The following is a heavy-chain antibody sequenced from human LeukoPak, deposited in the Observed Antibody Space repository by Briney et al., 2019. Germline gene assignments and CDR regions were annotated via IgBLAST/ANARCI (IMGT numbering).Heavy chain of an antibody. CDR1: GFTFSNYE. CDR3: ARDQAAAGRN. Sequence: GGSLRLSCAASGFTFSNYEMNWVRQAPGKGLEWVSYISSSGSTIYYADSVKGRFTISRDNAKNSLYLQMNSLRAEDTAVYYCARDQAAAGRNWGQGTLVTVSS. J-gene: IGHJ4*02. V-gene: IGHV3-48*03. CDR2: ISSSGSTI. D-gene: IGHD6-13*01.